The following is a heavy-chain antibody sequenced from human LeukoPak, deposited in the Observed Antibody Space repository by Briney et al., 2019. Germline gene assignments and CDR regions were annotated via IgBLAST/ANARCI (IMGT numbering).Heavy chain of an antibody. CDR3: AKRYSSSWSNFDY. J-gene: IGHJ4*02. V-gene: IGHV3-23*01. D-gene: IGHD6-13*01. CDR2: ISGSGVST. CDR1: GLTVSRNY. Sequence: GGSLRLSCVTSGLTVSRNYMTWVRQAPGKGLEWVSGISGSGVSTYYADSVKGRFTISRDNSKNTLYLQMNSLRTEDTAVYYCAKRYSSSWSNFDYWGQGTLVTVSS.